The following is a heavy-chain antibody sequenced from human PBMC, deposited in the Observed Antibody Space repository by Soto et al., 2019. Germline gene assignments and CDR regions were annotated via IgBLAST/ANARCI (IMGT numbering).Heavy chain of an antibody. D-gene: IGHD4-4*01. J-gene: IGHJ5*02. Sequence: EVQLLVSGGGSVQPGGSLRLSCAASGFSFSNYAMSWVRQAPGTGLEWVSAIGSGGGSTYYAASVKGRFSISRDNSMNTLYLQMNSLRAEETVISYCTTEHSNYPGNWFERWGQGTLVTVSS. CDR2: IGSGGGST. V-gene: IGHV3-23*01. CDR3: TTEHSNYPGNWFER. CDR1: GFSFSNYA.